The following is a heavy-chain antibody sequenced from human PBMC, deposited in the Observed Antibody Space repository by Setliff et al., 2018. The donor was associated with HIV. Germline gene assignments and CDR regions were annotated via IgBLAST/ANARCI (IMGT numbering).Heavy chain of an antibody. Sequence: ASVKVSCKASGYTFTRYFMHCVRQAPGQGLEWLGMINPSGGSTWYAQKFQGRVTMTGDTSTNTLYMELTSLRSEDTAVYYCARGWEGGMDYWGQGTLVTVSS. J-gene: IGHJ4*02. CDR3: ARGWEGGMDY. D-gene: IGHD1-26*01. CDR2: INPSGGST. V-gene: IGHV1-46*01. CDR1: GYTFTRYF.